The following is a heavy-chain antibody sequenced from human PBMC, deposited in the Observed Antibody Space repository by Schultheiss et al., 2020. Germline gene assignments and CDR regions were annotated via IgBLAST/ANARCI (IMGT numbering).Heavy chain of an antibody. D-gene: IGHD3-10*01. CDR1: GGTFSSYT. J-gene: IGHJ3*02. CDR3: ASRLGVRGELGAFDI. V-gene: IGHV1-69*02. CDR2: IIPILGIA. Sequence: SVKVSCKASGGTFSSYTISWVRQAPGQGLEWMGRIIPILGIANYAQKFQGRVTITADKSTSTAYMELSSLRSEDTAVYYCASRLGVRGELGAFDIWGQGTMVTVSS.